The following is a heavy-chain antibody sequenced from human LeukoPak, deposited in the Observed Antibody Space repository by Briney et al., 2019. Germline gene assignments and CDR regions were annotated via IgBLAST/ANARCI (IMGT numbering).Heavy chain of an antibody. CDR3: ARGGTIFGVVKLWGDFSHYYYMDV. V-gene: IGHV1-8*01. Sequence: GASLKVSCKASGYTLTSYDINWVRQATGQGLECMGWMNPNRGTPGYAHKCQDRVTMTSNTSMSTDYMELRSLRSADTAVYYCARGGTIFGVVKLWGDFSHYYYMDVWGKGTTVTVSS. D-gene: IGHD3-3*01. CDR1: GYTLTSYD. CDR2: MNPNRGTP. J-gene: IGHJ6*03.